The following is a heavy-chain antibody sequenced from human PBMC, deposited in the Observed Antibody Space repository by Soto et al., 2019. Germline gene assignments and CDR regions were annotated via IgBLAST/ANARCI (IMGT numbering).Heavy chain of an antibody. Sequence: VKVSCKASGYTFTSYGISWVRQAPGQGLEWMGWISAYNGNTNYAQKLQGRVTMTTDTSTSTAYMELRSLRSDDTAVYYCARRQQVPYYDFWSGYYTYYFDYWGQGTLVTVSS. CDR2: ISAYNGNT. V-gene: IGHV1-18*01. CDR3: ARRQQVPYYDFWSGYYTYYFDY. CDR1: GYTFTSYG. D-gene: IGHD3-3*01. J-gene: IGHJ4*02.